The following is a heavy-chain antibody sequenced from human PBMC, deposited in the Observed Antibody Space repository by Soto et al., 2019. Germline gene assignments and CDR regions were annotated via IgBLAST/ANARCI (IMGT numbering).Heavy chain of an antibody. Sequence: EVQLVESGGGLVQPGESLRLSCAASGLTFRSYWMHWVRQAPGKGLVWVSRINTDGSVGMYVDSVKGRFTISRDNAKNTPYLHMNSLRAEDTAVYYCVTDMHCWLLDSWGQGTLVTVSS. CDR3: VTDMHCWLLDS. D-gene: IGHD2-15*01. V-gene: IGHV3-74*03. CDR2: INTDGSVG. J-gene: IGHJ4*02. CDR1: GLTFRSYW.